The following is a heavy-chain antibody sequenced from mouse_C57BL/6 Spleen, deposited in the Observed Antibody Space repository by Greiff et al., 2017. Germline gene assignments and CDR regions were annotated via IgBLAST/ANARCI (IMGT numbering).Heavy chain of an antibody. Sequence: DVHLVESGGGLVKPGGSLKLSCAASGFTFSSYTMSWVRQTPEKRLEWVATISGGGGNTYYPDSVQGRFTISRDNAKNTLYLQMSSLRSEDTAKYDGAREDAYDDGSRAWLDEGGQGKMGKVSA. J-gene: IGHJ3*01. D-gene: IGHD1-1*01. CDR3: AREDAYDDGSRAWLDE. CDR2: ISGGGGNT. CDR1: GFTFSSYT. V-gene: IGHV5-9*04.